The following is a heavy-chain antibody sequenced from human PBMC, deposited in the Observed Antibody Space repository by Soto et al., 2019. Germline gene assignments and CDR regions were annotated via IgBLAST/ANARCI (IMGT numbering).Heavy chain of an antibody. V-gene: IGHV3-30-3*01. CDR1: GFSFSTYA. J-gene: IGHJ4*02. CDR2: ISYDGDHK. D-gene: IGHD4-4*01. Sequence: PGGSLILSCAASGFSFSTYAMHWVRQTPGKGLEWVAVISYDGDHKYYTDSVKGRFTISRDNAKSTLYLQMNSLRAEDTAVYYCARATGSNYPFDYWGQGSLVTVSS. CDR3: ARATGSNYPFDY.